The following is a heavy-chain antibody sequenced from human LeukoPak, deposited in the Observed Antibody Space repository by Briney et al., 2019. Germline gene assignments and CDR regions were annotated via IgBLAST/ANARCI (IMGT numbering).Heavy chain of an antibody. V-gene: IGHV3-11*03. CDR2: VSSSSSYT. CDR3: AAGTAADY. J-gene: IGHJ4*02. CDR1: GLPFSDFY. Sequence: GGSLRLSCVVSGLPFSDFYMNWIRQAPGKGLEWISYVSSSSSYTDYAESVKGRFTISRDNAKSALYLEMSDLRVEDTAVYYCAAGTAADYWGQGTLVVVSS. D-gene: IGHD6-13*01.